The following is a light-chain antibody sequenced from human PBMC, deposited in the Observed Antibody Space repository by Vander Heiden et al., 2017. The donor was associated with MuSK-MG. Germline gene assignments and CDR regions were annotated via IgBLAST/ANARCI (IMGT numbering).Light chain of an antibody. CDR2: TNN. CDR3: AAWDGSRNGWV. J-gene: IGLJ3*02. V-gene: IGLV1-44*01. Sequence: QSVLTQPPSASGTPGQRVTISCSGSRSNIGDNSVNWYQQDPGTAPKVLIHTNNQRPSGVPDRFSGSKSGTSASLSISGLQPDDEADYYCAAWDGSRNGWVFGGGTKLTVL. CDR1: RSNIGDNS.